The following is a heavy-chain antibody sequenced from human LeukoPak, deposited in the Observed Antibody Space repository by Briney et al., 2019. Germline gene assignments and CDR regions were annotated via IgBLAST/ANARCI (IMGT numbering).Heavy chain of an antibody. CDR1: GFDFSGFA. CDR2: IGSDGST. CDR3: ARHRDYGFEI. J-gene: IGHJ3*02. V-gene: IGHV3-23*01. Sequence: PGGSLRLSCAASGFDFSGFAMSWVRQAPGKGLEWVSGIGSDGSTHHADSVKGRFTFSRDNSKNTLFLQMNTLRADDTAVYHCARHRDYGFEIWGQGTMVIVSS.